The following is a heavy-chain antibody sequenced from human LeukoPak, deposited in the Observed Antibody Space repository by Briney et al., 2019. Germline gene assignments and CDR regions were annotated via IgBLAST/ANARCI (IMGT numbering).Heavy chain of an antibody. CDR3: TRSRYCSSTSCYGMDV. CDR1: GGSISSGGYY. J-gene: IGHJ6*02. D-gene: IGHD2-2*01. CDR2: IYYSGST. V-gene: IGHV4-31*03. Sequence: SETLSLTCTVSGGSISSGGYYWTWIRQHPGKGLEWIGYIYYSGSTYYNPSLTSRFTISVDTSKNQFSLKLSSVTAADTAVYYCTRSRYCSSTSCYGMDVWGQGTTVTVSS.